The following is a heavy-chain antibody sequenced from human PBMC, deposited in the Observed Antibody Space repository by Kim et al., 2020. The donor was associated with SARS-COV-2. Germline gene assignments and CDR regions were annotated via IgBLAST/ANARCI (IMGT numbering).Heavy chain of an antibody. D-gene: IGHD3-10*01. CDR3: ARIYYGSRTYRPYYYGMDV. J-gene: IGHJ6*02. Sequence: SVKVSCKASGGTFSSYAISWVRQAPGQGLEWMGGIIPIFGTANYAQKFQGRVTITADESTSTAYMELSSLRSEDTAVYYCARIYYGSRTYRPYYYGMDVWGQGTTVTVSS. V-gene: IGHV1-69*13. CDR2: IIPIFGTA. CDR1: GGTFSSYA.